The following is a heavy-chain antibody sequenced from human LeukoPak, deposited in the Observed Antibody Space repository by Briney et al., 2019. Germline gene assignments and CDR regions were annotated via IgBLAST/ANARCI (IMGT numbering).Heavy chain of an antibody. J-gene: IGHJ4*02. Sequence: GGSLRLSCAASGFTFSSYGMHWVRQAPGKGLEWVAVIWYDGSNKYYADSVKGRFTISRDNSKNTLYLQMNSLRAEDTAVYYCAKDLHSYDSSGYYTWGQGTLVTVSS. D-gene: IGHD3-22*01. CDR1: GFTFSSYG. V-gene: IGHV3-33*06. CDR2: IWYDGSNK. CDR3: AKDLHSYDSSGYYT.